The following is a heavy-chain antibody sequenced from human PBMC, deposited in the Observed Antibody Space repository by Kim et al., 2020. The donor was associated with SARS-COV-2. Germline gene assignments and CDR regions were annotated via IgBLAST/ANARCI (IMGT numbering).Heavy chain of an antibody. J-gene: IGHJ5*02. CDR2: INHSGST. CDR3: ARERITMVRGARGNWFDP. CDR1: GGSFSGYY. V-gene: IGHV4-34*01. Sequence: SETLSLTCAVYGGSFSGYYWSWIRQPPGKGLEWIGEINHSGSTNYNPSLKSRVTILVDTSKNQFSLKLSYVTAADTAVYYCARERITMVRGARGNWFDPWGQGTLVTVSS. D-gene: IGHD3-10*01.